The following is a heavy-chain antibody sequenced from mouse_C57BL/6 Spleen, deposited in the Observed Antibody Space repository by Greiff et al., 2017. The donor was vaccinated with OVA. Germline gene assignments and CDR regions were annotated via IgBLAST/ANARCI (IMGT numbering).Heavy chain of an antibody. V-gene: IGHV1-15*01. Sequence: LVESGAEPVRPGASVTLSCKASGYTFTDYEMHWVKQTPVHGLEWIGAIDPETGGNAYNQKFKGKAILTADKSSSTAYMELRSLTSEDSAVYYCTREDYGSDYWGQGTTLTVSS. CDR2: IDPETGGN. J-gene: IGHJ2*01. CDR3: TREDYGSDY. CDR1: GYTFTDYE. D-gene: IGHD1-1*01.